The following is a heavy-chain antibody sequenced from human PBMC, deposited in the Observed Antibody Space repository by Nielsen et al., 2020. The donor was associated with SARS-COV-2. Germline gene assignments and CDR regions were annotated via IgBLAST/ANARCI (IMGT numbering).Heavy chain of an antibody. V-gene: IGHV3-21*01. CDR1: GFTFGSYS. CDR3: ARGYSSGWYVGDY. D-gene: IGHD6-19*01. J-gene: IGHJ4*02. CDR2: ISSSSSYI. Sequence: GGSLRLSCAASGFTFGSYSMNWVRQAPGKGLEWVSSISSSSSYIYYADSVKGRFTISRDNAKNSPYLQMNSLRAEDTAVYYCARGYSSGWYVGDYWGQGTLVTVSS.